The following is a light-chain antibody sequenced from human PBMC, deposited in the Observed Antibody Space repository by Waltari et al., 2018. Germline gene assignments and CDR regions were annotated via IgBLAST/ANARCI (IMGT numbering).Light chain of an antibody. CDR3: QQYYSVPLS. J-gene: IGKJ2*01. CDR2: WAS. Sequence: DIVMAQSPDSLTVSRGERATINCKSSQSVLYSSNNKNYLAWYQQKPGQPPKLLIYWASTRESGVPDRFSASGSGTDFTLTITSLQAEDVAVYYCQQYYSVPLSFGQGTKLEI. V-gene: IGKV4-1*01. CDR1: QSVLYSSNNKNY.